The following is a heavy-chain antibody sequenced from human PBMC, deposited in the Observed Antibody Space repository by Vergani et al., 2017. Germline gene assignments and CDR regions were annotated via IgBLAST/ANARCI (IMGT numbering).Heavy chain of an antibody. CDR2: INTNTGNP. V-gene: IGHV7-4-1*02. J-gene: IGHJ6*02. Sequence: QVQLVQSGAEVKKPGASVKVSCKASGYTFTSYGISWVRQAPGQGLEWMGWINTNTGNPTYAQGFTGRFVFSLDTSVSTAYLQISSLKAEDTAVYYCARDARLLGGYDLIAAADYYYYGMDVWGQGTTVTVSS. CDR3: ARDARLLGGYDLIAAADYYYYGMDV. CDR1: GYTFTSYG. D-gene: IGHD6-13*01.